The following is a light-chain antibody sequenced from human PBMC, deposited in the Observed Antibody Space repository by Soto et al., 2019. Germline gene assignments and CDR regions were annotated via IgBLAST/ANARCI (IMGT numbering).Light chain of an antibody. CDR2: DAS. CDR1: QSIINS. CDR3: QQYENYAYT. Sequence: DIQMTQSPSTLPASVGDRVTITCRASQSIINSLAWFQQKPDKAPKVLIYDASNLESGVPSRFSGSGSGTEFTLTISSLRPDDFATYYCQQYENYAYTFGQGTKLEIK. J-gene: IGKJ2*01. V-gene: IGKV1-5*01.